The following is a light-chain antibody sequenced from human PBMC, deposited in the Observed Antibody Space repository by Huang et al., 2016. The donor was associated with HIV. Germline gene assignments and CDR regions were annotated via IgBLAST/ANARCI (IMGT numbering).Light chain of an antibody. Sequence: DIVMTQSPDSLAVSLGERATINCKSSQSVLYSSNNKNYLVWYQQKPGQPPKRLIYWACTRESGVPDRFSGSGSGTDFTLTISSLQAEDVAVYYCQQYYSAPLTFGGGTKVEIK. V-gene: IGKV4-1*01. CDR1: QSVLYSSNNKNY. CDR3: QQYYSAPLT. J-gene: IGKJ4*01. CDR2: WAC.